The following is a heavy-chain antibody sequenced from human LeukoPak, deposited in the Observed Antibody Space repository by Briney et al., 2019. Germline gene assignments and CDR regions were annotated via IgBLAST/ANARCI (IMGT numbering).Heavy chain of an antibody. J-gene: IGHJ4*02. CDR1: GGAFTSYA. V-gene: IGHV1-69*13. Sequence: ASGKVSCKASGGAFTSYALSWVRQAPGQGLEWRGGIIPLFGTPNYAQKFQGRVTISTTTVYMDLNSLRSEDTAVYYCAAMYTVREAIIGDDYWGQGTLVTVSS. D-gene: IGHD3-10*01. CDR3: AAMYTVREAIIGDDY. CDR2: IIPLFGTP.